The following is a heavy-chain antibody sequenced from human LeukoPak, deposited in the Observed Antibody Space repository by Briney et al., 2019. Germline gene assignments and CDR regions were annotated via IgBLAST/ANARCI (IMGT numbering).Heavy chain of an antibody. V-gene: IGHV1-3*01. CDR2: INAGNGNT. CDR1: GYTFTSYA. D-gene: IGHD2-15*01. CDR3: TREGPIAGPGY. J-gene: IGHJ4*02. Sequence: ASVKVSCKASGYTFTSYAMHWVRQAPGQRLEWMGWINAGNGNTKYSQKFQGRVTITRDTSASTAYMELSSLRSEDTAVYYCTREGPIAGPGYWGQRTLVTVSS.